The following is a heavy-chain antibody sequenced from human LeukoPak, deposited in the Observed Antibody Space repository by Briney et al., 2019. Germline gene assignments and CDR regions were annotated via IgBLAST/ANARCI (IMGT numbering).Heavy chain of an antibody. D-gene: IGHD3-3*01. J-gene: IGHJ6*02. Sequence: SQTLSLTCNVSGGSISSGGHSWSWIRQPPGKGLEWIGYIYHSGSGSTYYNPSLKSRVTISIDKSKNQFSLKLNSVTAADTAVYYCARIXDFWSXPTXDVWGQG. V-gene: IGHV4-30-2*01. CDR3: ARIXDFWSXPTXDV. CDR1: GGSISSGGHS. CDR2: IYHSGSGST.